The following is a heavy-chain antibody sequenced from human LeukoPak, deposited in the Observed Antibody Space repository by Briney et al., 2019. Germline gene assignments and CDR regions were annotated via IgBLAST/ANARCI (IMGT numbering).Heavy chain of an antibody. J-gene: IGHJ4*02. V-gene: IGHV4-59*12. Sequence: SETLSLTCTVSGGSISSYYWSWIRQPPGKGLEWIGYIYYSGSTNYNPSLKSRVTISVDTSKNQFSLKLSSVTAADTAVYYCAGRGRSYCSSTSCNRDYWGQGTLVTVSS. CDR2: IYYSGST. D-gene: IGHD2-2*01. CDR1: GGSISSYY. CDR3: AGRGRSYCSSTSCNRDY.